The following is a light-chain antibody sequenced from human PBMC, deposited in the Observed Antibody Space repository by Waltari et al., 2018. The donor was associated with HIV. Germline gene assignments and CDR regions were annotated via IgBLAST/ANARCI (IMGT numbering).Light chain of an antibody. CDR1: ALPKKF. CDR3: QSADSSGTWV. Sequence: SYELPQPPPVSVSPGQTARITCSGDALPKKFAYWYQQKPGQAPVLVIYQDTERPAGIPERFSGPSSGTRVTLTVSGVQAEDEADYYCQSADSSGTWVFGGGTKLTVL. CDR2: QDT. J-gene: IGLJ3*02. V-gene: IGLV3-25*03.